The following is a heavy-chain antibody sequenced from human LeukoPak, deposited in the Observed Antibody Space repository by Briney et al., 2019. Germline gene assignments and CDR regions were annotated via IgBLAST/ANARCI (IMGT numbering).Heavy chain of an antibody. J-gene: IGHJ3*02. CDR3: ARGPFPYYYDSSGYRKRAFDI. CDR1: GFTFSSYE. V-gene: IGHV3-48*03. Sequence: PGRSLRLSCAASGFTFSSYEMNCVPQASGKGLEWVSYISSSGSTIYYADSVKGRFTISRDNAKNSLFLQMNSLRAEDTAAYYCARGPFPYYYDSSGYRKRAFDIWGQGTMVTVSS. D-gene: IGHD3-22*01. CDR2: ISSSGSTI.